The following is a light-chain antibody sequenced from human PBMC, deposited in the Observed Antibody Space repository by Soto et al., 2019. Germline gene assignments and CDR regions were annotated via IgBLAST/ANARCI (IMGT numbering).Light chain of an antibody. CDR1: SSDVGGYNY. V-gene: IGLV2-14*01. Sequence: QCALTQPASVSGAAGEGITISCTGTSSDVGGYNYVSWYQQHPGKAPKLMIYDVSNRPSGVSNRFSGSKSGNTASLTISGLQAEDEADYYCSSYTSSSTLPFGTGTKVTVL. J-gene: IGLJ1*01. CDR2: DVS. CDR3: SSYTSSSTLP.